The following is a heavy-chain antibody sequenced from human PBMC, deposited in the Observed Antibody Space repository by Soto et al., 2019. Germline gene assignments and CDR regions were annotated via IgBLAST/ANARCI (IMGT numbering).Heavy chain of an antibody. CDR3: ARTDRDFYGLDV. Sequence: EVQLVESGGGLVQPGGSLSLSCEASGLTFGNYDMPWVRQGTGKGLEWVSGISAAGDPDYADSVEGRFTISRENAQNSFFLQMNSLRVGDTAVYYCARTDRDFYGLDVWGQGTTVIVSS. V-gene: IGHV3-13*05. J-gene: IGHJ6*02. CDR2: ISAAGDP. CDR1: GLTFGNYD.